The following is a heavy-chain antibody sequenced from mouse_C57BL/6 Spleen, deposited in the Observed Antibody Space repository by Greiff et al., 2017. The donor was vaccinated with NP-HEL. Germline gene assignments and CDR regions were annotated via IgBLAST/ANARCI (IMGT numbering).Heavy chain of an antibody. CDR1: GYTFTSYW. CDR3: ARGGYDYDPSFDY. D-gene: IGHD2-4*01. CDR2: IYPGSGST. V-gene: IGHV1-55*01. Sequence: QVQLQQPGAELVKPGASVKMSCKASGYTFTSYWITWVKQRPGQGLEWIGDIYPGSGSTIYNEKFKSKATLTVDTSSSTAYMQLSSLTSEDSAVYYCARGGYDYDPSFDYWGQGTTLTVSS. J-gene: IGHJ2*01.